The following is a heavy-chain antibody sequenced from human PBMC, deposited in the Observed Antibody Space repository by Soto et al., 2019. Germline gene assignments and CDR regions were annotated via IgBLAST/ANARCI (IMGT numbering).Heavy chain of an antibody. Sequence: PGWSLGISIASSGFTFSNFGMHWVRRDPGKGLEWVAVVSYDGSVNYYADSVKARVPISRDNPMNSLYLQMNSLTSEDTAVYFCAKGATNYYDGSGPIDYWGQGTLVTVFS. D-gene: IGHD3-22*01. V-gene: IGHV3-30*18. CDR3: AKGATNYYDGSGPIDY. CDR2: VSYDGSVN. CDR1: GFTFSNFG. J-gene: IGHJ4*02.